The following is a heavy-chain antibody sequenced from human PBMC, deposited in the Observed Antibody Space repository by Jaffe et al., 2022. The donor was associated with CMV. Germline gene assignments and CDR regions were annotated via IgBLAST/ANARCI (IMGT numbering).Heavy chain of an antibody. V-gene: IGHV3-30*18. Sequence: QVQLVESGGGVVQPGRSLRLSCAASGFTFSSYGMHWVRQAPGKGLEWVAVISYDGSNKYYADSVKGRFTISRDNSKNTLYLQMNSLRAEDTAVYYCAKAQYYSSTQPPDYWGQGTLVTVSS. CDR3: AKAQYYSSTQPPDY. CDR2: ISYDGSNK. D-gene: IGHD3-10*01. CDR1: GFTFSSYG. J-gene: IGHJ4*02.